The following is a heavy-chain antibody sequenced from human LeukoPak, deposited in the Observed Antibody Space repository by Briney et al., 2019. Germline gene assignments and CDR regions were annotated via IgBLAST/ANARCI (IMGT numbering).Heavy chain of an antibody. CDR3: ARHYYNDNTLLDF. CDR1: GYSFTTYW. CDR2: IHPSDSDT. D-gene: IGHD3-22*01. J-gene: IGHJ4*02. Sequence: KHGESLRISCKGSGYSFTTYWISWVRQMPGEGPEWMGRIHPSDSDTNYSPSFQGHVTFSTDKSISTAYLQWTSLKASDTAIYFCARHYYNDNTLLDFWGQGTLVTVSS. V-gene: IGHV5-10-1*01.